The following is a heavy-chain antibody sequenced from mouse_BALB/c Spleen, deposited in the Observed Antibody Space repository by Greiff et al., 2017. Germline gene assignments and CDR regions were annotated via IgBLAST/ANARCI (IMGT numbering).Heavy chain of an antibody. CDR1: GYTFTDYE. CDR3: TRGDYRTGYYYAMDY. CDR2: IDPETGGT. J-gene: IGHJ4*01. Sequence: QVQLQQSGAELVRPGASVTLSCKASGYTFTDYEMHWVKQTPVHGLEWIGAIDPETGGTAYNQKFKGKATLTADKSSSTAYMELRSLTSEDSAVYYCTRGDYRTGYYYAMDYWGQGTSVTVSS. V-gene: IGHV1-15*01. D-gene: IGHD2-14*01.